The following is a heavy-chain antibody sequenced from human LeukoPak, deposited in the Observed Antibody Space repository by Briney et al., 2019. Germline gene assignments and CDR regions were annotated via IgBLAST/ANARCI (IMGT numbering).Heavy chain of an antibody. J-gene: IGHJ4*02. CDR3: TTKSPPDY. CDR1: GFTFSSYE. V-gene: IGHV3-15*05. CDR2: IKSKTDGGTT. Sequence: PGGSLRLSCAASGFTFSSYEMNWVRQAPGKGLEWVGRIKSKTDGGTTDYAAPVKGRFTISRDDSKNTVYMQMNSLEIEDTAVYYCTTKSPPDYWGQGTLVTVSS.